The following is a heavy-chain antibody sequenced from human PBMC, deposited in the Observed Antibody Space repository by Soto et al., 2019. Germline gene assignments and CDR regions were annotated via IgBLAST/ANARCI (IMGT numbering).Heavy chain of an antibody. V-gene: IGHV4-4*02. D-gene: IGHD1-26*01. Sequence: SETLSLTCAVSGGSISSSNWWSWVRQPPGKGLEWIGEIYHSGSTNYNPSLKSRVTISVDKSKNQFSLKLSSVTAADTAVYYCARDSGSYEYYYYGMDVWGQGTTVTVS. CDR2: IYHSGST. J-gene: IGHJ6*02. CDR1: GGSISSSNW. CDR3: ARDSGSYEYYYYGMDV.